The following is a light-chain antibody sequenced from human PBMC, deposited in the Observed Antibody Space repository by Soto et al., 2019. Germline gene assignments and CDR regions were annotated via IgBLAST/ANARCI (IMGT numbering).Light chain of an antibody. Sequence: DVLVTQSPSSLSAPVGDRVTITCRASQIIVTDLSWYQHRPGKAPTLLIYGASTLQRGVPSRFSGSGSGTDFTLTINSLQPEDSATYYCQQTYSTPITFGRGTRLEIK. CDR2: GAS. CDR3: QQTYSTPIT. J-gene: IGKJ5*01. V-gene: IGKV1-39*01. CDR1: QIIVTD.